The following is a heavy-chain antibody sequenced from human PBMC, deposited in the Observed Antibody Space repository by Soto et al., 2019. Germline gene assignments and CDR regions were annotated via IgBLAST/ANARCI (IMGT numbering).Heavy chain of an antibody. V-gene: IGHV3-23*01. CDR3: AKVNFFDTPGTFDV. Sequence: GGSLRLSCAASGFTFRSYAMTWVRLAPGRGLEWVATIAGSGGMTYYTNSVRGRFTISRDNSKNTVSLQMSSLRAEDTAMYFCAKVNFFDTPGTFDVWGQGTLVTVSS. D-gene: IGHD2-15*01. CDR2: IAGSGGMT. CDR1: GFTFRSYA. J-gene: IGHJ3*01.